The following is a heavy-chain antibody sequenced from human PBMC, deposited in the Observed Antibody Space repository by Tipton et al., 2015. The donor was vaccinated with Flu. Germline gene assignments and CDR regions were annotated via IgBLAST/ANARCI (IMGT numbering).Heavy chain of an antibody. Sequence: TLSLTCSVSGGSIDNYYWSWIRQPAGKGLEWIGYIYYSGNTNYNPSLKSRVTMSLDASKSHFSLKLSSVTAADTAMYYCSSYYIRAFDIWGQGTMVTVSS. CDR3: SSYYIRAFDI. J-gene: IGHJ3*02. D-gene: IGHD3-10*01. CDR2: IYYSGNT. V-gene: IGHV4-59*01. CDR1: GGSIDNYY.